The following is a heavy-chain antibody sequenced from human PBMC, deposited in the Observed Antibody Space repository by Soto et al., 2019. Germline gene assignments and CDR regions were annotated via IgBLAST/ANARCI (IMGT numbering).Heavy chain of an antibody. CDR2: IKQDGSEK. Sequence: EVQLVESGGDLVQPGGSLRLSCAASGFAFSGYWMSWVRQAPGKGLEGVANIKQDGSEKYYVDSVKGRFTISRDNAKNSLYLQMNSRRFEDTAVYYCARATSVVAYWGQGTLVTVSS. D-gene: IGHD1-26*01. J-gene: IGHJ4*02. V-gene: IGHV3-7*01. CDR1: GFAFSGYW. CDR3: ARATSVVAY.